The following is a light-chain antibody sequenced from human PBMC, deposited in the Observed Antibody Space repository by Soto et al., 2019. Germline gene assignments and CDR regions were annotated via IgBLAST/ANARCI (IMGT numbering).Light chain of an antibody. CDR1: SSDFGDNNY. J-gene: IGLJ1*01. Sequence: QSVLTQPASVSGSPGQSIAISCTGTSSDFGDNNYVSWYQQFPGKAPKLMLYEVSNRPSGVSDRFSGSKSGNTASLTISGLQTEDEADYYCSSYTSSTTRVFGTGTKLTVL. CDR3: SSYTSSTTRV. V-gene: IGLV2-14*01. CDR2: EVS.